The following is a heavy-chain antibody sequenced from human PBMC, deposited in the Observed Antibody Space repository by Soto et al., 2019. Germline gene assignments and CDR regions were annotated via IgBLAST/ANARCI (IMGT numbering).Heavy chain of an antibody. CDR2: LIPLFGTT. CDR3: ARGPNWGYRFDS. CDR1: GGTFSGHA. D-gene: IGHD7-27*01. Sequence: QVQLVQSGAEVKKPGSSVKVSCEASGGTFSGHAISWVRQAPGQGPEWMGGLIPLFGTTQHAQRFQGRLTITADKSTATAYMELTSLRFDDTAIYYCARGPNWGYRFDSWGQGTLVAVSS. J-gene: IGHJ4*02. V-gene: IGHV1-69*06.